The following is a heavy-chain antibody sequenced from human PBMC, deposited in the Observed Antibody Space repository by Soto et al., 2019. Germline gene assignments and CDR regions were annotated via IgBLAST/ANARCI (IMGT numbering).Heavy chain of an antibody. CDR1: GFSLITIGLG. Sequence: QSGPTLVNPTQTLTLTCTFSGFSLITIGLGVGWIRQPPGKALEWLALIYRNDDKRYSTSLKSRLTISKDTSKSQVVLTMTNMDPVDTATYYCARIRYDFWSGYYWFDPWGQGTLVTVSS. J-gene: IGHJ5*02. D-gene: IGHD3-3*01. CDR3: ARIRYDFWSGYYWFDP. V-gene: IGHV2-5*01. CDR2: IYRNDDK.